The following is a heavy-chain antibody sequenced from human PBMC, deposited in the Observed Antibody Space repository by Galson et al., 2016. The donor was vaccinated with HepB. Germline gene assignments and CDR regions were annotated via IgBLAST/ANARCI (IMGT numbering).Heavy chain of an antibody. Sequence: SETLSLTCAVSGGSISNYSWWSWVRQPPGQGLEWIGEIYHTGTTNYNPSLKSRVTISVDKSKNQFSLKLSSVTAADTAVYYCARAQPVAGSGIYFNYWGQGSLVTVSS. D-gene: IGHD6-19*01. CDR3: ARAQPVAGSGIYFNY. CDR2: IYHTGTT. V-gene: IGHV4-4*02. J-gene: IGHJ4*02. CDR1: GGSISNYSW.